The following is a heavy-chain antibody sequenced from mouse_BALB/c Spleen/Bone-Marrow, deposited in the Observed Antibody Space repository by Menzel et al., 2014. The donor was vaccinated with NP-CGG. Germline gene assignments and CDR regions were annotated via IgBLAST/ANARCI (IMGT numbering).Heavy chain of an antibody. J-gene: IGHJ1*01. CDR3: ASYYYGRYFDV. Sequence: VQLQQPGAELVKPGASVKLSCTASGFNIKDTYMHWVKQRPEQGLEWIGRIDPANGNTKYDPKFQGKATITADTSSNTAYLQLSSLTSEDTAVYYCASYYYGRYFDVWGAGTTVTVSS. D-gene: IGHD1-1*01. CDR1: GFNIKDTY. V-gene: IGHV14-3*02. CDR2: IDPANGNT.